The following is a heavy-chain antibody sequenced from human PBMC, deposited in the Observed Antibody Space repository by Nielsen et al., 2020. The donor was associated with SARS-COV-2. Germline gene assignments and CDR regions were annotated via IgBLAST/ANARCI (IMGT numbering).Heavy chain of an antibody. Sequence: GESLKISCAASGFTFSSYGMHWVRQAPGKGLEWVAVIWYDGSNKYYADSVKGRFTISRDNSKNTLYLQMNSLRAEDTAVYYCARDLFVVVPAARRSMDVWGQGTTVTVSS. V-gene: IGHV3-33*08. D-gene: IGHD2-2*01. J-gene: IGHJ6*02. CDR3: ARDLFVVVPAARRSMDV. CDR1: GFTFSSYG. CDR2: IWYDGSNK.